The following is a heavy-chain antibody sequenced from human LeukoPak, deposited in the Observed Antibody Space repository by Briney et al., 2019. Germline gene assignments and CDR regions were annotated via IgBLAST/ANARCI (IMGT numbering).Heavy chain of an antibody. Sequence: PSETLSLTCTVSGGSISSSSYYWGWIRQPPGKGLEWIGSIYYSGSTYYNPSLKSRVTISVDTSKNQFSLKLSSVTAADTAVFYCARVYGSGNSYGMDVWGQGTTVTVSS. J-gene: IGHJ6*02. CDR2: IYYSGST. V-gene: IGHV4-39*07. CDR1: GGSISSSSYY. D-gene: IGHD3-10*01. CDR3: ARVYGSGNSYGMDV.